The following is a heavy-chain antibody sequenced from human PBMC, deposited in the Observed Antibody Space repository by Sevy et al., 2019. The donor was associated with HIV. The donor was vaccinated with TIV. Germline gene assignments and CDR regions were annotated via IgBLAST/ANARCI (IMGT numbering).Heavy chain of an antibody. D-gene: IGHD1-26*01. Sequence: GGSLRLSCAASGFAFSTHAMHWVRQAPGKGLEWVAVISYEGTETFYAASVEGRFTISRDNSKNMLSLQINSLRPEDTAVYYCARGGGYSVKWYPLYWGHGTLVTVFS. CDR1: GFAFSTHA. CDR2: ISYEGTET. CDR3: ARGGGYSVKWYPLY. J-gene: IGHJ4*01. V-gene: IGHV3-30-3*01.